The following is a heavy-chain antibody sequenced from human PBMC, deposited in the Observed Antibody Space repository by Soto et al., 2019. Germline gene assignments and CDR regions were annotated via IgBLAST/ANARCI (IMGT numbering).Heavy chain of an antibody. CDR3: ASRPTNGYHL. V-gene: IGHV1-69*13. CDR1: GGTFSNYA. D-gene: IGHD5-12*01. Sequence: GASVKVSCKSSGGTFSNYAVSWVRQVPGQGLEWMGGIIPIFNTPNYAQKFQGRVTFTADESTGTAYMELSSLRSQPTSVYYCASRPTNGYHLWGQGPLVTVSS. CDR2: IIPIFNTP. J-gene: IGHJ4*02.